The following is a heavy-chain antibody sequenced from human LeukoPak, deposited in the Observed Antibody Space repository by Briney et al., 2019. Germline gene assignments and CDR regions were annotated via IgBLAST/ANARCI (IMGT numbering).Heavy chain of an antibody. V-gene: IGHV3-53*01. CDR3: ASQASRNYDATYYFDY. CDR2: IYSGGST. Sequence: HAGGSLRLSCAASGFTVSSNYMSWVRQAPGKGLEWVSVIYSGGSTYYADSVKGRLTISRDNSKNTLYLQMNSLRAEDTAVYYCASQASRNYDATYYFDYWGQGTLVTVSS. D-gene: IGHD3-22*01. CDR1: GFTVSSNY. J-gene: IGHJ4*02.